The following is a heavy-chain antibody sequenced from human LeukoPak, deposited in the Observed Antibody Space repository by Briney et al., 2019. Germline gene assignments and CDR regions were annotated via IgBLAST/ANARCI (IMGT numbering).Heavy chain of an antibody. Sequence: PGGSLRLSCTSSSFTVSSNSMSWVRQAPGKGLEWVSLIYSGGTRYYADSVMGRFTISRDNSKNTVYLQMNSLRADDTAVYYCARGLGYDYAYCLDYWGQGTLVTVSS. CDR1: SFTVSSNS. V-gene: IGHV3-66*01. CDR3: ARGLGYDYAYCLDY. CDR2: IYSGGTR. D-gene: IGHD3-16*01. J-gene: IGHJ4*02.